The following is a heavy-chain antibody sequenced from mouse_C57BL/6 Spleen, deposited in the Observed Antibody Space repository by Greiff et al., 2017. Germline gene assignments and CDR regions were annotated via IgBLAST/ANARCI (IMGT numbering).Heavy chain of an antibody. CDR2: ISDGGSYT. D-gene: IGHD2-5*01. CDR3: AREGDSNCVKAWFAC. J-gene: IGHJ3*01. CDR1: GFTFSSYA. Sequence: DVKVEESGGGLVKPGGSLKLSCAASGFTFSSYAMSWVRQTPEQRLEWVATISDGGSYTYYPDNVKGRFTISRDNAKNNLYLQMSQLKSEDTAMYYCAREGDSNCVKAWFACWGQGTLVTVSA. V-gene: IGHV5-4*01.